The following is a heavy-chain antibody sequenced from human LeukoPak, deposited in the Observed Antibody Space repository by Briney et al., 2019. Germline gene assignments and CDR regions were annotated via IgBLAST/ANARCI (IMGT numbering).Heavy chain of an antibody. V-gene: IGHV4-34*01. CDR2: INHSGST. J-gene: IGHJ4*02. CDR1: GGSFSGYY. CDR3: ARGQTHLVG. Sequence: SETLSLTCAVYGGSFSGYYWSWIRQPPGKGLEWIGEINHSGSTNYNPSLKSRVTISVDTSKNQFSLKLSSVTAADTAVYYCARGQTHLVGWGQGTLVTVSS.